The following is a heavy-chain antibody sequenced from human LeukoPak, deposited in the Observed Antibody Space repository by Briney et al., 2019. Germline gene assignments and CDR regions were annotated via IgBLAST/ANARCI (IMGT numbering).Heavy chain of an antibody. CDR3: ARDVTAAAGD. D-gene: IGHD6-13*01. V-gene: IGHV1-2*02. J-gene: IGHJ4*02. Sequence: ASVKVSCKASGYTFTGHYMYWVRQAPGQGLAWMGWINPNSGGTNYAQKFHGRVTMTRDTSISTAYMELSRLRSDDAAVYYCARDVTAAAGDWGQGTLVTVSS. CDR1: GYTFTGHY. CDR2: INPNSGGT.